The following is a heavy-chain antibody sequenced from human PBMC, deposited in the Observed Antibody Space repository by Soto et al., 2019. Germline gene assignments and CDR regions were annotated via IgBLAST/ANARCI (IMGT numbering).Heavy chain of an antibody. V-gene: IGHV3-64*01. D-gene: IGHD3-16*01. CDR2: ISSNGGST. CDR1: GFTFSSYA. J-gene: IGHJ3*01. CDR3: VRGGPDAFYL. Sequence: GGSLRLSCAASGFTFSSYAMHWVRQAPGKGLEYVSAISSNGGSTYYANSVKGRFTISRDNSKNTLYLQMGSLRAEDMAGYYSVRGGPDAFYLWAQGKMVTVSS.